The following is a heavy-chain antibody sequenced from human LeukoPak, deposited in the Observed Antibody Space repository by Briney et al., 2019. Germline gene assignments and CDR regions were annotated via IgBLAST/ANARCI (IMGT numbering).Heavy chain of an antibody. Sequence: ASVKVSCKASGYTFTSYAMHWVRQAPGQRLEWMGWINAGNGNTKYSQKFQGSVTITRDTSASTAYMELSSLRSEDTAVYYCASLPLDILTGRTAGAFDYWGQGTLVTVSS. J-gene: IGHJ4*02. CDR2: INAGNGNT. V-gene: IGHV1-3*01. CDR3: ASLPLDILTGRTAGAFDY. CDR1: GYTFTSYA. D-gene: IGHD3-9*01.